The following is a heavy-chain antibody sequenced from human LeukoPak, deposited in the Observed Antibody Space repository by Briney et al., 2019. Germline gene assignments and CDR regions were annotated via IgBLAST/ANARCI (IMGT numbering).Heavy chain of an antibody. CDR1: GFTFSNYW. J-gene: IGHJ5*02. Sequence: GGSLRLSCAASGFTFSNYWMSWVGQAPGKGLEWVANIKQDGSEKYYVDSVKGRFTISRDNAKNSLYLQMNSLRAEETAMYYCARVKRYCSGGSCYSGRFDPWGQGTLVTVSS. V-gene: IGHV3-7*01. D-gene: IGHD2-15*01. CDR2: IKQDGSEK. CDR3: ARVKRYCSGGSCYSGRFDP.